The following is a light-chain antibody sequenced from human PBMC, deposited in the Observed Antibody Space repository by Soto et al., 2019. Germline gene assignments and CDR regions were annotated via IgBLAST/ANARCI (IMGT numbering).Light chain of an antibody. Sequence: QSALTQPASVSGSPGQSITISCTGTSSDVGGYKYVSWYQQHPGKAPKLMIYEVNYRPSGVSTRFSGSKSGNTASLTISGLQAEDEADYYCSSYTSSARVFGGGTKVTVL. J-gene: IGLJ3*02. CDR3: SSYTSSARV. V-gene: IGLV2-14*01. CDR1: SSDVGGYKY. CDR2: EVN.